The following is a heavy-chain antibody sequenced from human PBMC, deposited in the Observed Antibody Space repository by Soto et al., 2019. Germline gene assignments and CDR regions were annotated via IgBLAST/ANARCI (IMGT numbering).Heavy chain of an antibody. CDR3: AREWNPLNWFDP. CDR1: GFTFSSYG. D-gene: IGHD1-1*01. J-gene: IGHJ5*02. CDR2: IWYDGSNK. V-gene: IGHV3-33*01. Sequence: PGGSLRLSCAASGFTFSSYGMHWVRQAPGKGLEWVAVIWYDGSNKYYADSVKGRFTISRDNAKNSLYLQMNSLRDEDTAVYYCAREWNPLNWFDPWGQGTLVTVSS.